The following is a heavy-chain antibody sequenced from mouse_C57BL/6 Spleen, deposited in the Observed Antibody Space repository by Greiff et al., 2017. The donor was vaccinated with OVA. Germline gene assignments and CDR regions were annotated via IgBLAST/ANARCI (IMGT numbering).Heavy chain of an antibody. CDR1: GYTFTSYG. CDR3: SRSAGSSYRYFEV. Sequence: VQLQQSGAELARPGASVKLSCKASGYTFTSYGISWVKQRTGQGLEWIGEIYPRSGNTYYNEKFKGKTTLTADKSSSTAYMELRSLTSEDSAVYFCSRSAGSSYRYFEVWGTGTTVTVSS. CDR2: IYPRSGNT. J-gene: IGHJ1*03. D-gene: IGHD1-1*01. V-gene: IGHV1-81*01.